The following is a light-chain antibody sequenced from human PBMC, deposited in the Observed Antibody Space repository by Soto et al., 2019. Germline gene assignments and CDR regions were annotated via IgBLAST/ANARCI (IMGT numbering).Light chain of an antibody. CDR1: QSVRGY. J-gene: IGKJ4*01. CDR2: DAS. Sequence: EIVLTQSPATLSLSPGERATLSCRASQSVRGYLAWYQQKPGQAPRLLIYDASFRVTGLPARFSGSGSGTDFPFPIGSLGLKNFAVYYFKQRSAWLLPFGGGPRWRSN. V-gene: IGKV3-11*01. CDR3: KQRSAWLLP.